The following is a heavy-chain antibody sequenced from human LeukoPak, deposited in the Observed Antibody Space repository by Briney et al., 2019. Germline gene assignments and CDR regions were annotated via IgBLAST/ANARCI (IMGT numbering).Heavy chain of an antibody. CDR3: ARFPGSAEYRHYYYMDV. CDR1: GGSISSYY. D-gene: IGHD2-15*01. J-gene: IGHJ6*03. Sequence: PSETLSLTCTVSGGSISSYYWSWIRQPPGKGLECIGYIYYSDSTNCNPSLKSRVTVSVDTSKNQFSLKLSSVTAADTAVYYCARFPGSAEYRHYYYMDVWGKGTTVTVSS. V-gene: IGHV4-59*01. CDR2: IYYSDST.